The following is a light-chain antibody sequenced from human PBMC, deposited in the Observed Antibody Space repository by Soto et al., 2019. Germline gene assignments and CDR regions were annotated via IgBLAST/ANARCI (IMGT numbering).Light chain of an antibody. CDR1: QSVSSSY. CDR3: QQYGSSPPNA. J-gene: IGKJ3*01. Sequence: EIVLTQSPGTLSLSPGERATLSCRASQSVSSSYLAWYQQKTGQAPRLLIYGASSRATGITDRFSGSGSGTDFTLTISRLEPEDFAVDYCQQYGSSPPNAFGPGTKVDIK. CDR2: GAS. V-gene: IGKV3-20*01.